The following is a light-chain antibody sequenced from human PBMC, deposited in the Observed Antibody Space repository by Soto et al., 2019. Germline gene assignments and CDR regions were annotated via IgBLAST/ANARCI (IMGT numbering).Light chain of an antibody. V-gene: IGKV1-39*01. CDR3: QQSYSTPQT. J-gene: IGKJ5*01. CDR2: DAS. Sequence: DIQMTQSPSILPASVGDRVTITCRASQSISSWLAWYQQKPGKAPKLLIYDASSLESGAPSRFSGSGSGTDFTLTISSLQPEDFATYYCQQSYSTPQTFGQGTRLEIK. CDR1: QSISSW.